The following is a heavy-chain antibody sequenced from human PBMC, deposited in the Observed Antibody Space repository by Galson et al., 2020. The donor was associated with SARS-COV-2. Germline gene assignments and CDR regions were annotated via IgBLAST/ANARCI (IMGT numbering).Heavy chain of an antibody. CDR1: GYTLTELS. D-gene: IGHD6-19*01. CDR3: AVGIAVAGTLRDYYYLYGMDV. CDR2: FDPEDGET. J-gene: IGHJ6*02. Sequence: ASVKVSCKVSGYTLTELSMQWLRQAPRKRLEWMGGFDPEDGETIYAQKFQGRVTMTEDTSPDTAYMELSSLRSEHTAVYYCAVGIAVAGTLRDYYYLYGMDVWGQGTTVTVSS. V-gene: IGHV1-24*01.